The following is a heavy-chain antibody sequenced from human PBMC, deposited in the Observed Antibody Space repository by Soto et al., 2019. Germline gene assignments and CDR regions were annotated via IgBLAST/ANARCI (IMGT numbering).Heavy chain of an antibody. CDR1: GYSISRGYY. Sequence: KTSETLSLTCTVSGYSISRGYYWGWIRQPPGKGLEWIGSHSGTTYYNPSLKSRVTMSVDTSKNQFSLKLRSVTAADTAVYFCGASVTLYYFDFWGQGTLVTVPQ. J-gene: IGHJ4*02. D-gene: IGHD4-17*01. CDR2: HSGTT. CDR3: GASVTLYYFDF. V-gene: IGHV4-38-2*02.